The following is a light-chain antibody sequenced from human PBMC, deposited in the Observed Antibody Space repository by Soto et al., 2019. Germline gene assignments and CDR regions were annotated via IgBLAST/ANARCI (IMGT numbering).Light chain of an antibody. V-gene: IGLV2-14*01. Sequence: QSALTQPASVSGSPGQSIAISCTGTNNDVGAYNYVSWYQRHPGKAPKLMIYEVSNRPSGVSNRFSGSKSGNTASLTISGLQAEDEADYYCSSYTSSSTLLFGGGTKVTV. J-gene: IGLJ2*01. CDR3: SSYTSSSTLL. CDR1: NNDVGAYNY. CDR2: EVS.